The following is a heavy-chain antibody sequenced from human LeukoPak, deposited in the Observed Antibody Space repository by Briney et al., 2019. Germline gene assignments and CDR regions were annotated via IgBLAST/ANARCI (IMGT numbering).Heavy chain of an antibody. CDR2: ISSSSSTI. CDR1: GFTFSSYS. CDR3: ARDQDGTGDAFDI. D-gene: IGHD3-10*01. Sequence: GGSLRLSCAASGFTFSSYSMNWVRQAPGKGLEWVSYISSSSSTIYYADSVKGRFTISRDNAKNSLYLQMNSLRAEDTAVYYCARDQDGTGDAFDIWGQGTMVTVSS. V-gene: IGHV3-48*04. J-gene: IGHJ3*02.